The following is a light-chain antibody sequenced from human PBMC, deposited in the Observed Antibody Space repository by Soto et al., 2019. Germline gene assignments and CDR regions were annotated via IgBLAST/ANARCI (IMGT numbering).Light chain of an antibody. J-gene: IGKJ2*01. CDR1: QDIKSD. CDR3: QQSESHPPT. V-gene: IGKV1-16*02. Sequence: DVQMTQSPSSLSASVGDSVTITCRASQDIKSDLAWYQQRPGEAPKSLIFGASNLLDGVPSKFSGSGSGSEFTLTISSLQPEDSATYFCQQSESHPPTFGRGTKVEI. CDR2: GAS.